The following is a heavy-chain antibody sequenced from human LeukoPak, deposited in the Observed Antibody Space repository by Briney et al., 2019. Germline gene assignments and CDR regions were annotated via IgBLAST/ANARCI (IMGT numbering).Heavy chain of an antibody. CDR2: INPNSGDT. J-gene: IGHJ6*02. V-gene: IGHV1-2*02. CDR3: AKVRQLGGAFYGMDV. CDR1: GYTFTDYY. Sequence: ASVKVSCKASGYTFTDYYMHWVRQAPGQGLEWMGWINPNSGDTKYAQKFQGRVTMGRDTSISTAYMELSRLRSDDTAVYYCAKVRQLGGAFYGMDVWGQGTTVTVSS. D-gene: IGHD5-24*01.